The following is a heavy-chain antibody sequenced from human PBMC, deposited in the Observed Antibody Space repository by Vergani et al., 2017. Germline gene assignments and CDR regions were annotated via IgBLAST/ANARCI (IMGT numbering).Heavy chain of an antibody. V-gene: IGHV4-61*02. D-gene: IGHD5-12*01. CDR1: GGSISSGSYY. CDR2: LYTSGSP. CDR3: ARDLRGYSYGLEVQH. J-gene: IGHJ1*01. Sequence: QVQLQESGPGLVKPSQTLSLTCTVSGGSISSGSYYWNWIRQPAGKGLEWIGRLYTSGSPNYNPSLKSRVTISVDTSKNQFSLKLRSVTAADTAVYYRARDLRGYSYGLEVQHWGQGTLVTVSS.